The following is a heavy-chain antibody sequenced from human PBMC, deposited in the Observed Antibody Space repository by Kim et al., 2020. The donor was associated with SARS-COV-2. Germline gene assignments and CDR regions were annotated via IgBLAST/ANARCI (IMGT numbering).Heavy chain of an antibody. D-gene: IGHD6-13*01. CDR2: IDPSDSYT. CDR1: GYSFTSYW. J-gene: IGHJ5*02. V-gene: IGHV5-10-1*01. Sequence: GESLKISCKGSGYSFTSYWISWVRLMPGKGLEWMGRIDPSDSYTNYSPSFQGHVTISADKSISTAYLQWSSLKASDTAMYYCARYIAAANNWFDPWGQGTLVTVSS. CDR3: ARYIAAANNWFDP.